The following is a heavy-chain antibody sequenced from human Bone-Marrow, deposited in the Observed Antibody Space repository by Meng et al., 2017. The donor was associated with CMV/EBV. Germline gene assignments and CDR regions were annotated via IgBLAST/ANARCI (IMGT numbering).Heavy chain of an antibody. Sequence: SCAASGFNFSSYWMSWIRQAPGKGLEWVANIKQDGSEKYYVDSVKGRFTISRDNAKNSLYLQMNSLRAEDTAVYYCARDPNWNYSDYWGQGTLVTVSS. J-gene: IGHJ4*02. CDR3: ARDPNWNYSDY. V-gene: IGHV3-7*01. CDR1: GFNFSSYW. CDR2: IKQDGSEK. D-gene: IGHD1-1*01.